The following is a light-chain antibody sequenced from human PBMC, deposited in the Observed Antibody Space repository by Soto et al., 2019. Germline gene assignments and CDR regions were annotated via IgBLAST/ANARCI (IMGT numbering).Light chain of an antibody. V-gene: IGKV3-15*01. J-gene: IGKJ1*01. CDR1: QSVSSN. CDR2: GAS. Sequence: EIVMTQSPATLSVSPGERATLSCRASQSVSSNLAWYQQKPGQAPRLLIYGASTRATGIPARFSGSGSGTEXTLPIXXLXSEXXAVXXXXXXNNWPRTFGQGTKVEIK. CDR3: XXXNNWPRT.